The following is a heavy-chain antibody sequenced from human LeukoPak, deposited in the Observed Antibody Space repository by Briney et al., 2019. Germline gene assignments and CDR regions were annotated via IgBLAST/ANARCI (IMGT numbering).Heavy chain of an antibody. CDR1: GYSISSGYY. D-gene: IGHD5-12*01. CDR2: IYHSGST. V-gene: IGHV4-38-2*02. Sequence: SETLSLTCTVSGYSISSGYYWCWIRQPPGKGLEWIGSIYHSGSTYYTPSLKSRVTISVDTSKNQFSLKLSSVTAADAAVYYCARGLDVATIVYWGQGTLVTVSS. J-gene: IGHJ4*02. CDR3: ARGLDVATIVY.